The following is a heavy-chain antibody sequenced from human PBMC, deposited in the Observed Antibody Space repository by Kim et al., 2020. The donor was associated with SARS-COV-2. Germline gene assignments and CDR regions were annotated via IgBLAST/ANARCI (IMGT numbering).Heavy chain of an antibody. J-gene: IGHJ6*02. CDR2: ISVSGGPT. CDR1: GFTFSAYA. Sequence: GGSLRLSCAASGFTFSAYAMSWVRQAPGKGLQWVSAISVSGGPTYYADSVKGRFTISRDKSKNTPYLQMHSLRIDDDTAVYYCAKAISSRKDLDAMDVWGQGTAVTVSS. D-gene: IGHD2-15*01. V-gene: IGHV3-23*01. CDR3: AKAISSRKDLDAMDV.